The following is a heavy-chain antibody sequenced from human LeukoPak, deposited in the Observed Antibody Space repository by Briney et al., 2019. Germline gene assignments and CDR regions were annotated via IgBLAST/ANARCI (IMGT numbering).Heavy chain of an antibody. J-gene: IGHJ4*02. Sequence: GGSLRLSCAASGFTFSDYAMSWVRQAPGKGLEWVSLISGSGVAYDADSVKGRFTVSRDNSKNTLYLQMNSLRAEDTAVYYCARDGHLPDNSGYYYEDSWGQGTLVTVSS. CDR2: ISGSGVA. V-gene: IGHV3-23*01. CDR3: ARDGHLPDNSGYYYEDS. CDR1: GFTFSDYA. D-gene: IGHD3-22*01.